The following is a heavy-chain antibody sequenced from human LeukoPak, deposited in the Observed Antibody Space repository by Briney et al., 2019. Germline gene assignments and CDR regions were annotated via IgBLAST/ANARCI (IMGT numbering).Heavy chain of an antibody. Sequence: PGGSLRLSCAASGFTFSSYAMHWVRQAPGKGLEWVAVISYDGSNKYYADSVKGRFTISRDNSKNTLYLQMNSLRAEDTAVYYCAREAYYYDSSGYYGFGNYFDYWGQGTLVTVSS. CDR2: ISYDGSNK. CDR1: GFTFSSYA. CDR3: AREAYYYDSSGYYGFGNYFDY. D-gene: IGHD3-22*01. V-gene: IGHV3-30-3*01. J-gene: IGHJ4*02.